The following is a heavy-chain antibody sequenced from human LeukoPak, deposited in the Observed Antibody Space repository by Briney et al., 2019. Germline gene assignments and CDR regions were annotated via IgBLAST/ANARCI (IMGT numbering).Heavy chain of an antibody. V-gene: IGHV3-23*01. CDR1: GFTFSDYY. CDR3: AKESTVTPGNVNWFDT. Sequence: GGSLRLSCAASGFTFSDYYMSWIRQAPGKGLEWVSTLSGSGGSTYYADSVKGRFTISRDNSKNTLSLQMNSLRAEDTAVYYCAKESTVTPGNVNWFDTWGQGALVTVSS. CDR2: LSGSGGST. J-gene: IGHJ5*02. D-gene: IGHD4-17*01.